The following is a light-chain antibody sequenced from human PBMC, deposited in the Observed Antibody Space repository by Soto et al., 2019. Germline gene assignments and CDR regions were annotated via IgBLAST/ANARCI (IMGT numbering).Light chain of an antibody. Sequence: EVVLTQSPATLSLSPGERATLSCRASQSVSVYLAWYQQRPGQAPRLLIYGASTRATGIPARFSGSGSGTEFTLTISSLQSEDFAVYYCQQYSDWPRAFGGGTKVEIK. CDR2: GAS. CDR1: QSVSVY. V-gene: IGKV3-15*01. J-gene: IGKJ4*01. CDR3: QQYSDWPRA.